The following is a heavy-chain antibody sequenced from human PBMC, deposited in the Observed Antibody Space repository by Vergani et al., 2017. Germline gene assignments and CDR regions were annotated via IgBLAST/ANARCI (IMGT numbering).Heavy chain of an antibody. CDR2: ISWDGGST. CDR3: AKDLKMNYYGSGIGY. J-gene: IGHJ4*02. Sequence: EVQLVESGGVVVQPGGSLRLSCAASGFTFDDYTMHWVRQAPGKGLEWVSLISWDGGSTYYADSVKGRFTISRDNSKNSLYLQMNSLRTEDTALYYCAKDLKMNYYGSGIGYWGQGTLVTVSS. D-gene: IGHD3-10*01. CDR1: GFTFDDYT. V-gene: IGHV3-43*01.